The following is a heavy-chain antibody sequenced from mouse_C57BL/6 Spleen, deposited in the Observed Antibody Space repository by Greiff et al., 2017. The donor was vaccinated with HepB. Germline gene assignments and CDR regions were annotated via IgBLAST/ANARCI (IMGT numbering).Heavy chain of an antibody. CDR3: ARGRDGYSDAMDY. V-gene: IGHV1-49*01. CDR1: YFAFMASA. CDR2: FTMYSDAT. Sequence: VVESGAELVRPGSSVKLSCKDSYFAFMASAMHWVKQRPGHGLEWIGSFTMYSDATEYSENFKGKATLTANTSSSTAYMELSSLTSEDSAVYYCARGRDGYSDAMDYWGQGTSVTVSS. J-gene: IGHJ4*01. D-gene: IGHD2-3*01.